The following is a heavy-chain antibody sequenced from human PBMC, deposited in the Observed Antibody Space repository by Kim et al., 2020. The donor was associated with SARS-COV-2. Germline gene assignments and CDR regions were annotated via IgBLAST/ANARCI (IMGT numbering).Heavy chain of an antibody. CDR2: ISSSCSTI. CDR1: GFTFSDYY. V-gene: IGHV3-11*04. J-gene: IGHJ6*02. CDR3: ARGNYDSSGYLGSNQYYYYYGMDV. D-gene: IGHD3-22*01. Sequence: GGSLRLSCAASGFTFSDYYMSWIRQAPGKGLEWVSYISSSCSTIYYADSVKGRFTISRDNAKNSLYLQMNSLRAEDTAVYYCARGNYDSSGYLGSNQYYYYYGMDVWGQGTTVTVSS.